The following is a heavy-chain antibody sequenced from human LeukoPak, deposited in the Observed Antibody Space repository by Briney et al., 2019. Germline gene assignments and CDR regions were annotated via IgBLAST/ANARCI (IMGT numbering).Heavy chain of an antibody. V-gene: IGHV1-18*01. J-gene: IGHJ3*02. D-gene: IGHD3-22*01. Sequence: GASVKVSCKASGYTFTIYGISWVRQAPGQGLEWMGWISAYNGNTNYAQKLQGRVTMTTDTSTSTAYMELRSLRSDDTAVYYCARDLSRDTMIVLGGGFDIWGQGTMVTVSS. CDR3: ARDLSRDTMIVLGGGFDI. CDR1: GYTFTIYG. CDR2: ISAYNGNT.